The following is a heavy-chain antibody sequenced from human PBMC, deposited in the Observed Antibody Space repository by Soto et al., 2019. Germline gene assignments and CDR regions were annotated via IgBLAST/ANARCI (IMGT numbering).Heavy chain of an antibody. D-gene: IGHD3-10*01. Sequence: ASVKVSCKASGYTFTRYDINWVRQATGQGLEWMGWMNPNSGNTGYAQKFQGRVTMTRNTSISTAYMELSSLRSEDTAVYYCATGSGILNSGDETYYYYYYMDVWGKGTTVTVSS. CDR2: MNPNSGNT. J-gene: IGHJ6*03. V-gene: IGHV1-8*01. CDR1: GYTFTRYD. CDR3: ATGSGILNSGDETYYYYYYMDV.